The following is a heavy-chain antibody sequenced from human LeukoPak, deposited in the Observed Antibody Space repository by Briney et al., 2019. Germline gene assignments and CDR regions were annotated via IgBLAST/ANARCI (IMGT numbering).Heavy chain of an antibody. J-gene: IGHJ4*02. CDR2: INHSGST. CDR1: GGSFSGYY. Sequence: SETLSLTCAVYGGSFSGYYWSWIRQPPGKGLEWIGEINHSGSTNYNPSLKSRVTISVDTSKNQFSLKLSSVTAADTAVYYCARGHYDSSGYYVSWAYWGQGTLVTVSS. CDR3: ARGHYDSSGYYVSWAY. D-gene: IGHD3-22*01. V-gene: IGHV4-34*01.